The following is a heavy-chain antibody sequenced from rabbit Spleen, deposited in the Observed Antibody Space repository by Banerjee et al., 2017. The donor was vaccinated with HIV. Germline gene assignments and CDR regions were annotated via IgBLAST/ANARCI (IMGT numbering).Heavy chain of an antibody. D-gene: IGHD5-1*01. V-gene: IGHV1S45*01. CDR3: VKRYGSGQGYYFNL. J-gene: IGHJ4*01. CDR1: GFSFSGNYF. CDR2: IYLSDTSNT. Sequence: QEQLVESGGGLVQPEGSLTLTCTASGFSFSGNYFINWVRQAPGKGLEWIGHIYLSDTSNTVYANWAKGRFTISKTSTTVDLKMTSLTAADTATYFCVKRYGSGQGYYFNLWGPGTLVTVS.